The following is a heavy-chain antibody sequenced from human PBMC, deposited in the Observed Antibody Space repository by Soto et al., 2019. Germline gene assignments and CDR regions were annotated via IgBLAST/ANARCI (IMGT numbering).Heavy chain of an antibody. CDR2: ISGSGGST. J-gene: IGHJ4*02. Sequence: PGGSLRLSCAASGFTFSSYAMSWVRQAPGKGLEWVSAISGSGGSTYYADSVKGRFTSSRDNSKNTLYLQMNSLRAEDTAVYYCAKDICSSTSCYGGYAFDYWGQGTLVTVSS. CDR1: GFTFSSYA. D-gene: IGHD2-2*01. CDR3: AKDICSSTSCYGGYAFDY. V-gene: IGHV3-23*01.